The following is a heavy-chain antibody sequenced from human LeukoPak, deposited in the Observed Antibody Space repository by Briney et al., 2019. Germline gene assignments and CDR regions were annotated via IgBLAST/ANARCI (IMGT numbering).Heavy chain of an antibody. CDR3: ARLLYSDYYLGC. D-gene: IGHD4-11*01. V-gene: IGHV5-51*01. CDR2: IYPGDSDT. J-gene: IGHJ4*02. CDR1: GYSFINYW. Sequence: AESLKISCKGSGYSFINYWISWVRQMPAKSLEWMGIIYPGDSDTRYRPSFRSQVTISADTSITTSYLQWSRLKASDTAMYYSARLLYSDYYLGCWGKLALVTVAS.